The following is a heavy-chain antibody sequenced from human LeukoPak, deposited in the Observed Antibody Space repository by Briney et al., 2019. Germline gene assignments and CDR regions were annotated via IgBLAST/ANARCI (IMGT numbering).Heavy chain of an antibody. Sequence: PSETLSLTCTVSGGSISSGGYYWSWIRQPPGKGLEWIGRIYTSGSTNYNPSLKSRVTMSVDTSKNQFSLKLSSVTAADTAVYYCARDGAYCSSTSCAYGAFDIWGQGTMVTVSS. CDR2: IYTSGST. J-gene: IGHJ3*02. CDR3: ARDGAYCSSTSCAYGAFDI. D-gene: IGHD2-2*01. CDR1: GGSISSGGYY. V-gene: IGHV4-61*02.